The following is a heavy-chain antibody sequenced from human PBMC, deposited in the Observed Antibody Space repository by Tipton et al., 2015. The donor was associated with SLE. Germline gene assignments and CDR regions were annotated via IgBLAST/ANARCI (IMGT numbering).Heavy chain of an antibody. Sequence: LSLTCAASGFTFSSYGMHWVRQAPGKGLEWVAFVRYDGSSNDYADSVKGRFTISRDNSKSTMYLQMNSLNAEDTAVYYCARSGGSSSEDYWGQGTLVTVSS. CDR2: VRYDGSSN. J-gene: IGHJ4*02. D-gene: IGHD2-15*01. CDR1: GFTFSSYG. CDR3: ARSGGSSSEDY. V-gene: IGHV3-30*02.